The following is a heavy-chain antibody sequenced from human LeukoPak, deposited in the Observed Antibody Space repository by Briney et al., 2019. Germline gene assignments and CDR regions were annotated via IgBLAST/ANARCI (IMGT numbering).Heavy chain of an antibody. CDR2: IIPIFGTA. D-gene: IGHD6-13*01. Sequence: GASVKVSCKASGGTFSSYAISWVRQAPGQGLEWMGGIIPIFGTANYAQKFQGRVTITADKSTSTAYMELSSLRSDDTAVYYCARGSKGYSSTWPQAEFDYWGQGTLVTVS. CDR1: GGTFSSYA. V-gene: IGHV1-69*06. CDR3: ARGSKGYSSTWPQAEFDY. J-gene: IGHJ4*02.